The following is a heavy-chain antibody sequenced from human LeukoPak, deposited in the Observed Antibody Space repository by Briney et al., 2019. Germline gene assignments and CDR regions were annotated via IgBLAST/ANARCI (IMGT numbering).Heavy chain of an antibody. J-gene: IGHJ3*02. V-gene: IGHV3-7*03. Sequence: PGGSLRLSSAASGFTFSSYWMSWVRQAPGKGLEWVANIKQDGSEKYYVDSVKGRFTISRDNAKNSLYLQMNSLRAEDTALYYCARTVTTLLGAFDIWGQGTMVTVSS. D-gene: IGHD4-17*01. CDR2: IKQDGSEK. CDR3: ARTVTTLLGAFDI. CDR1: GFTFSSYW.